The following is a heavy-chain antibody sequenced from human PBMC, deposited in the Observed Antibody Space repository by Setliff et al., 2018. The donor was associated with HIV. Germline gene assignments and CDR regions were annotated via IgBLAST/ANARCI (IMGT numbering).Heavy chain of an antibody. Sequence: ASVKVSCKASGYIFNSYGISWVRQAPGQGLEWMGWISAYNGNTNYAQKVQGRVSMTTDTSTSTAYMELKSLRSDDTAVYYCARDHYDILTGYYRTYYYMDVWGKGTTVTVSS. CDR3: ARDHYDILTGYYRTYYYMDV. CDR1: GYIFNSYG. CDR2: ISAYNGNT. V-gene: IGHV1-18*01. J-gene: IGHJ6*03. D-gene: IGHD3-9*01.